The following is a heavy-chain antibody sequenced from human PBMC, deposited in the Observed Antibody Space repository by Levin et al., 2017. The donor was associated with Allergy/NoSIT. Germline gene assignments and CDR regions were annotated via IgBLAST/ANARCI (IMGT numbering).Heavy chain of an antibody. CDR2: IGTAGDT. D-gene: IGHD4-17*01. J-gene: IGHJ6*04. CDR3: ARALYGEYYYYGAYV. CDR1: GFIFGDYD. Sequence: PGGSLRLSCAASGFIFGDYDMHWVRQSAGKGLEWVSAIGTAGDTYYADSVKGRFTVSRDDDKKYLYLQLNSLRAGDSGGYFCARALYGEYYYYGAYVWREGTTITVSS. V-gene: IGHV3-13*01.